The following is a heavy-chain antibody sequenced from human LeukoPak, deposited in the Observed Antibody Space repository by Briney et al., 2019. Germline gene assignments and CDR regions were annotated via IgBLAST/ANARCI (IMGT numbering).Heavy chain of an antibody. D-gene: IGHD5-18*01. CDR2: IYYSGST. J-gene: IGHJ3*02. V-gene: IGHV4-59*01. Sequence: PSETLSLTCTVSGGSISSYYWSWIRQPPGKGLEGIGYIYYSGSTNYNPSLKSRVTISVDTSKNQFSLKLSSVTAADTAGEYCAISLRGYSYGYPAHDVDIWGKGPLVTV. CDR3: AISLRGYSYGYPAHDVDI. CDR1: GGSISSYY.